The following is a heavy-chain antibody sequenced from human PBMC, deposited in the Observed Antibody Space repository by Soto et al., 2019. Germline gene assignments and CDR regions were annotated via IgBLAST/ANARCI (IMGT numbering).Heavy chain of an antibody. CDR2: MNPNGGNT. D-gene: IGHD5-12*01. Sequence: QVQLVQSGAEVKKPGASVKVSCKASGYTFTSYDINWVRQATGQGLEWMGWMNPNGGNTGYAQQFQGRVTMTRNTSIPTAYMELSSLRSEDTAVYYCARGVIAAYLYYFDFWGQGTLVTVSS. V-gene: IGHV1-8*01. CDR3: ARGVIAAYLYYFDF. J-gene: IGHJ4*02. CDR1: GYTFTSYD.